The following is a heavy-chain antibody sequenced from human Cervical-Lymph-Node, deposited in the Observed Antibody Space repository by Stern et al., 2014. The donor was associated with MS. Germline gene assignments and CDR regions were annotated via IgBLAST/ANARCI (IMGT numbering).Heavy chain of an antibody. CDR3: ARDRGSYSDY. CDR1: GYTFTAYF. CDR2: ISPKTGSA. Sequence: VQLVQSAAEVERPGASEKVSCKASGYTFTAYFLHWLRQAPGQELEWMGWISPKTGSATYAQKFQDRVTMTRDTSINTGYMEVSSLRSDDTAVYYCARDRGSYSDYWGQGTLVAVSS. V-gene: IGHV1-2*02. D-gene: IGHD1-26*01. J-gene: IGHJ4*02.